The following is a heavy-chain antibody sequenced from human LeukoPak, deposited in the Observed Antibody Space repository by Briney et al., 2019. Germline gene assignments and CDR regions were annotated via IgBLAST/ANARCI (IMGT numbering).Heavy chain of an antibody. CDR2: ISAYNGNT. CDR3: ARDPHSNHYYMDV. D-gene: IGHD4-11*01. CDR1: GYTFTSYG. V-gene: IGHV1-18*01. Sequence: ASVKVFCQASGYTFTSYGISWVRQAPGQGLEWMGWISAYNGNTNYAQKLQGRVTMTTDTSTSTAYMELRSLRAEDTAVYYCARDPHSNHYYMDVWGKGTTVTVSS. J-gene: IGHJ6*03.